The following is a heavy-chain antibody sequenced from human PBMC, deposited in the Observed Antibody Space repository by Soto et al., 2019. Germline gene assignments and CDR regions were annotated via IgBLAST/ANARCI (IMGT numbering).Heavy chain of an antibody. CDR3: VRLIGHSWLAS. CDR2: IYHSGST. D-gene: IGHD3-16*01. CDR1: GGSISSGGYS. Sequence: SETLSLTCAVSGGSISSGGYSWSWIRQPPGKGLEWIGYIYHSGSTYYNPSLKSRVTISVDRSKNQFSLQLSSVTAADTAVYYCVRLIGHSWLASWGQGTLVTVSS. J-gene: IGHJ5*01. V-gene: IGHV4-30-2*01.